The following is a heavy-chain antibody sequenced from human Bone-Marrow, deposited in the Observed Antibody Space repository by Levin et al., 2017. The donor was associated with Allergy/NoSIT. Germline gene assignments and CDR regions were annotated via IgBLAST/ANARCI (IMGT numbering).Heavy chain of an antibody. CDR1: GFTFSSYS. CDR3: ARFSILTPHPRAIDY. V-gene: IGHV3-23*01. CDR2: ISTSSTTI. D-gene: IGHD3-9*01. Sequence: GGSLRLSCAASGFTFSSYSMNWVRRTPGQGLEWVSAISTSSTTIYYADSVKGRFTISRDNSRDTLYLQMNSLRAEDTAMYYCARFSILTPHPRAIDYWGQGLLVTVSS. J-gene: IGHJ4*02.